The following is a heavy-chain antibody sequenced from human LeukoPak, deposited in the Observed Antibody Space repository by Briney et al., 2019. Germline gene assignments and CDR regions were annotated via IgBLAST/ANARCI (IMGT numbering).Heavy chain of an antibody. V-gene: IGHV1-2*02. CDR1: GYTFTGYY. CDR3: ARDRGGRWPPFDY. CDR2: INPNSGGT. Sequence: ASVTVSCKASGYTFTGYYMHWVRQAPGQGLEWMGWINPNSGGTNYAQKFQGRVTMTRDTSISTAYMELSRLRSDDTAVYYCARDRGGRWPPFDYWGQGTLVTVSS. D-gene: IGHD5-24*01. J-gene: IGHJ4*02.